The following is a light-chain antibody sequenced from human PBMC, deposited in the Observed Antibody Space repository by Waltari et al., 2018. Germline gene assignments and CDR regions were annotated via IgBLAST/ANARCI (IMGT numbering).Light chain of an antibody. J-gene: IGLJ2*01. Sequence: QSALTQPPSASGSPGQSVTISCTGTSSAVGAYNYVSWYHQHPGKAPKLIIYEVSKWPSGVPDRFSGSKSGNTASLTVSGLQAEDEADYYCSSYTGSNKVVFGGGTKLTVL. V-gene: IGLV2-8*01. CDR1: SSAVGAYNY. CDR2: EVS. CDR3: SSYTGSNKVV.